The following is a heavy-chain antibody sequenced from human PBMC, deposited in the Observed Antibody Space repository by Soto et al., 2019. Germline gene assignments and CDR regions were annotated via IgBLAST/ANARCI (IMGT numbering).Heavy chain of an antibody. Sequence: QLQLQESGPGLVKPSETLSLTCTVSGGSISSSSYYWGWIRQPPGKGLEWIGSIYYSGSTYYNPSLKSRVPITVATSKNQFSLKLSSVTAADTAVYYCAGHRGYSYGYDWFDPWGQGTLVTVSS. CDR2: IYYSGST. V-gene: IGHV4-39*01. CDR1: GGSISSSSYY. J-gene: IGHJ5*02. CDR3: AGHRGYSYGYDWFDP. D-gene: IGHD5-18*01.